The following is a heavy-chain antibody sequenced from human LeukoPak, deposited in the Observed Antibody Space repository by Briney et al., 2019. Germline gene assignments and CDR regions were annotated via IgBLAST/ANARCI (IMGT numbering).Heavy chain of an antibody. D-gene: IGHD3-22*01. CDR3: ARGKNKREYYYDSSGYYDY. V-gene: IGHV4-30-2*01. CDR1: GGSISSGGYS. J-gene: IGHJ4*02. Sequence: PSQTLSLTCAVSGGSISSGGYSWSWIRQPPGKGLEWIGYIYHSGSTYYNPSLKSRVTISVDGSKNQFSLKLSSATAANTAVYYCARGKNKREYYYDSSGYYDYWGQGTLVTVSS. CDR2: IYHSGST.